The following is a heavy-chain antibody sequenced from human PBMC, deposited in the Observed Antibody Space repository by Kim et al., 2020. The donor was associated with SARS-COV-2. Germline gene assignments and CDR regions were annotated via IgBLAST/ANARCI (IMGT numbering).Heavy chain of an antibody. Sequence: YSNPSLKSRVTISGDTSKNQCSLKLRSVTAADTAVYYCARRGTTVAFDYWGQGTLVTVSS. CDR3: ARRGTTVAFDY. D-gene: IGHD4-17*01. V-gene: IGHV4-39*01. J-gene: IGHJ4*02.